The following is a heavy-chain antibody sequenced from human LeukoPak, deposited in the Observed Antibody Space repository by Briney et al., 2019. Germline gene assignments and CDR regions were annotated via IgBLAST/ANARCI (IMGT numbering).Heavy chain of an antibody. CDR2: ISGSGGST. Sequence: GGSLRLSRAASGFTFSSYALSWVRQAPGKGLEWVSTISGSGGSTYYADSVKGRFTISRDNSKNTLYLQVNSLRAEDTALYYCARGGYCSSISCPFDYWGPGTLVTVSS. D-gene: IGHD2-2*01. V-gene: IGHV3-23*01. CDR1: GFTFSSYA. J-gene: IGHJ4*02. CDR3: ARGGYCSSISCPFDY.